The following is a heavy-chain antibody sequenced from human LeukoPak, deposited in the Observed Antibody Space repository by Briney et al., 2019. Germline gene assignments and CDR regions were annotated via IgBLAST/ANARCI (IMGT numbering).Heavy chain of an antibody. Sequence: GGSLRLSCAASGFTFSSYAMHWVRQAPGKGLEWVAVISYDGSNKYYADSVEGRFTISRDNSKNTLYLQMNSLRAEDTAVYYCATGSSSWYYFDYWGQGTLVTVSS. D-gene: IGHD6-13*01. J-gene: IGHJ4*02. CDR3: ATGSSSWYYFDY. V-gene: IGHV3-30-3*01. CDR2: ISYDGSNK. CDR1: GFTFSSYA.